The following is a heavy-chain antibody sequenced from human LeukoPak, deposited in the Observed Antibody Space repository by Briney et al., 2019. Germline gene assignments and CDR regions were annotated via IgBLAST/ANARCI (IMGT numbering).Heavy chain of an antibody. Sequence: SGPALVKPTQTLTLTCTFSGFSLSTSGMCVSWIRQPPGKALEWLALIDWDDDKYYSTSLKTRLTISKDTSKNQVVLTMTNMDPVDTATYYCARATCYYDSSGYSHFDYWGQGTLVTVSS. V-gene: IGHV2-70*01. D-gene: IGHD3-22*01. J-gene: IGHJ4*02. CDR1: GFSLSTSGMC. CDR2: IDWDDDK. CDR3: ARATCYYDSSGYSHFDY.